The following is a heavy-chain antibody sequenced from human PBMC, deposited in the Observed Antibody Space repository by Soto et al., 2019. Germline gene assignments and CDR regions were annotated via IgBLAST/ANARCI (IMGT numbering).Heavy chain of an antibody. CDR2: INAGNGNT. Sequence: ASVKVSCKASGYTFTSYAMHWVRQAPGQRLEWMGWINAGNGNTKYSQKFQGRVTITRDTSASTAYMELSSLRSEDTAVYYCATRRGYKDYYYGMDVWGQGTTVTVSS. CDR3: ATRRGYKDYYYGMDV. CDR1: GYTFTSYA. J-gene: IGHJ6*02. V-gene: IGHV1-3*01. D-gene: IGHD5-12*01.